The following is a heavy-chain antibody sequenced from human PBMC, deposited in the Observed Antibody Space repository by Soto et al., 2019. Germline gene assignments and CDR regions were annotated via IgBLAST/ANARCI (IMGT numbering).Heavy chain of an antibody. Sequence: QVYLVQSGAEVRRPGASVKVSCTAFGYILTGYSLHWVRQAPGQGLEWMGWIDPNSGATNSAERFHGRASITRDTPISATYLELSSLRSDDTAVYYCARGYGSSPNMELRFGMDVWGQGTTISVSS. D-gene: IGHD5-18*01. CDR2: IDPNSGAT. J-gene: IGHJ6*02. CDR1: GYILTGYS. V-gene: IGHV1-2*02. CDR3: ARGYGSSPNMELRFGMDV.